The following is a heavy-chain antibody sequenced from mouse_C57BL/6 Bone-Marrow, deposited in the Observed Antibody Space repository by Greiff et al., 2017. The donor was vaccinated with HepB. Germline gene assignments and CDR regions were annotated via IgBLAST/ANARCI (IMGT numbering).Heavy chain of an antibody. CDR3: ARRAIATGEATGHFDD. Sequence: EVQLQQSGAELVKPGASVKLSCTASGFNITDCYMHWVKQRTEQGLEWIGRFDPEDGETNYDPKIQGKATITADTSSNTTYLQLSSLTSEDTADYYSARRAIATGEATGHFDDRGKGTTLTVAS. D-gene: IGHD1-1*01. J-gene: IGHJ2*01. CDR1: GFNITDCY. CDR2: FDPEDGET. V-gene: IGHV14-2*01.